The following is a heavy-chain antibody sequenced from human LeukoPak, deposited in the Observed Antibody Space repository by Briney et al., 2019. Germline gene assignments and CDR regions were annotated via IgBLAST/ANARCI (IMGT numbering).Heavy chain of an antibody. Sequence: PGGSLRLSCAASGFTFSDFYMSWIRQAPGKGLESISYISGSSSNTNYADSVKGRFTISRDNAKKSLYLQMNSLRAEDTAVYYCTRHPAEGDYWGQGTLVTVSS. CDR1: GFTFSDFY. CDR3: TRHPAEGDY. V-gene: IGHV3-11*03. J-gene: IGHJ4*02. D-gene: IGHD2-15*01. CDR2: ISGSSSNT.